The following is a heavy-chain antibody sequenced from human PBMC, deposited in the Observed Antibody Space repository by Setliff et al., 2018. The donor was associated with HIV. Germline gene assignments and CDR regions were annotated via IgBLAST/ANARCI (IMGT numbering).Heavy chain of an antibody. D-gene: IGHD6-13*01. J-gene: IGHJ4*02. CDR1: GGSISTGVYY. CDR2: ISASGST. Sequence: SETLSLTCTVSGGSISTGVYYWSWIRQPADKALEWIGRISASGSTNYNPSLESRVTLSIDTSNNQFSLKFTSVTAADTAVYYCARVYSRSWFFFDHWGQGILVTVSS. CDR3: ARVYSRSWFFFDH. V-gene: IGHV4-61*02.